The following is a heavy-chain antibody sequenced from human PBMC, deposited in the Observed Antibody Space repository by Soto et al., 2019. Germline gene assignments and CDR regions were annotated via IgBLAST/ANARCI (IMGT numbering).Heavy chain of an antibody. V-gene: IGHV1-2*02. CDR1: GYTFTAYY. J-gene: IGHJ6*02. CDR2: INPNNDDT. D-gene: IGHD6-13*01. Sequence: QVPLVQSGAGVKEPGASMKVSCKASGYTFTAYYIHWVRQAPGQGLEWMGWINPNNDDTRSAQKFQGRVSMSRDTSISTAYMELRRLGSGDTAVYYCARAGIAAAGSGEYAMDVWGQGTTVAVSS. CDR3: ARAGIAAAGSGEYAMDV.